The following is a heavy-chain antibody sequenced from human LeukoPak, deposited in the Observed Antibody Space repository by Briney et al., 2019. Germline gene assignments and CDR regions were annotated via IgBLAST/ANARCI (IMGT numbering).Heavy chain of an antibody. V-gene: IGHV3-30*02. CDR3: ARYSYGSSPYYFDY. D-gene: IGHD5-18*01. Sequence: PGGSLRLSCAASGFTFSSYGMHWVRQAPGKGLEWVAFIRYDGSNKYYADSVKGRFTISRDNSKNTLYLQMNSLRAEDTAVYYCARYSYGSSPYYFDYWGQGTLVTVSS. CDR1: GFTFSSYG. J-gene: IGHJ4*02. CDR2: IRYDGSNK.